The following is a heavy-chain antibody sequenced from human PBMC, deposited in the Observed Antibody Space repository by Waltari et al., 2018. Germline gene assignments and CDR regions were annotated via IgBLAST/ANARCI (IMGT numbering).Heavy chain of an antibody. Sequence: QVQLQQWGAGLLKPSETLSLTCVIHSGSFSGFHWNWPRQPPGQGLEWIGEILPSGGTNYNPSLKSRVTMSVDTFKNQFSLKVVSVDAADTAVYYCARGGDCGGDCVLGYWGQGTLVTVSS. CDR1: SGSFSGFH. CDR3: ARGGDCGGDCVLGY. J-gene: IGHJ4*02. CDR2: ILPSGGT. D-gene: IGHD2-21*02. V-gene: IGHV4-34*01.